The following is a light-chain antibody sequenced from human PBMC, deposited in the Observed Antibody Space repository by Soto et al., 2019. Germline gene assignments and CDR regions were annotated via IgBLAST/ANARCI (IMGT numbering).Light chain of an antibody. CDR1: QSVNNY. CDR3: HQRSDWPWT. V-gene: IGKV3-11*01. Sequence: IILTQSPATLSLSPGERATLSCRASQSVNNYLVWYQQKPGQAPRHLIYDASKRATGIPARFSGSGSGTDFILTISSLEPEDFAVYYCHQRSDWPWTFGQGTKVEIK. J-gene: IGKJ1*01. CDR2: DAS.